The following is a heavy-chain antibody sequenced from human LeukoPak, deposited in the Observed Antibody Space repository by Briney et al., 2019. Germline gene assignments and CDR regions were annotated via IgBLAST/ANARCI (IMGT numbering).Heavy chain of an antibody. J-gene: IGHJ4*02. CDR1: GYTFTGYY. Sequence: ASVKVSCKASGYTFTGYYMHWVRQAPGQGLQWMGWINPNSGGTNYAQKFQGRVTMTRDTSISTAYMELSRLRSDDTAVYYCARWPSKTPSKVFDYWGQGTLVTVSS. V-gene: IGHV1-2*02. CDR2: INPNSGGT. CDR3: ARWPSKTPSKVFDY.